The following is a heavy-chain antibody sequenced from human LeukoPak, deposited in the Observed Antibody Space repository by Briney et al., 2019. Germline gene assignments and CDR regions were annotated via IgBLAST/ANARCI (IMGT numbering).Heavy chain of an antibody. Sequence: SETLSLTCTVSGGSISSYYWSWIRQPPGKGLEWIGYIYYSGSTNYNPSLKSRVTISVDTSKNQFSLKLSSVTAADTAVYYCARVNNWNWGLNWFDPWGQGTLVTVSS. V-gene: IGHV4-59*01. D-gene: IGHD1-7*01. CDR3: ARVNNWNWGLNWFDP. CDR2: IYYSGST. J-gene: IGHJ5*02. CDR1: GGSISSYY.